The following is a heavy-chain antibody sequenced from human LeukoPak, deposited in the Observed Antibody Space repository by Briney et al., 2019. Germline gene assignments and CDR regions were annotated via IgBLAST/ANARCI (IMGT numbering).Heavy chain of an antibody. V-gene: IGHV3-33*01. CDR3: AGAVGPFDY. D-gene: IGHD3-16*01. J-gene: IGHJ4*02. Sequence: GRSLRLSCATSGFTFSTYGIHWVRQAPGKGLEWVAAIWPDGSYKYYADSVKGRFTISRDNSKNTVYLQMNTLRDEDTAVYYCAGAVGPFDYWGQGTLVTVSS. CDR1: GFTFSTYG. CDR2: IWPDGSYK.